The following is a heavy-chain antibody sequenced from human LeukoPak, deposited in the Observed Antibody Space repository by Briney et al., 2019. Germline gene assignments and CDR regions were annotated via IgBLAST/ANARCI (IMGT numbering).Heavy chain of an antibody. CDR2: ISSSSSYI. CDR1: GFTFSSYS. Sequence: GGSLRLSCAASGFTFSSYSMNWVRQAPGKGLEWVSSISSSSSYIYYADSVKGRFTISRDNAKNSLYLQMNSLRAEDTAVYYCARDKPSGSYSVDYWGQGTLVTVSS. V-gene: IGHV3-21*01. J-gene: IGHJ4*02. CDR3: ARDKPSGSYSVDY. D-gene: IGHD3-9*01.